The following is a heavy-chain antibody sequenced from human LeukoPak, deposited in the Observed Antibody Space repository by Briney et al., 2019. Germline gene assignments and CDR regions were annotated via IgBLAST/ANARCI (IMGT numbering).Heavy chain of an antibody. CDR1: GGSISSYY. CDR2: IYTSGST. Sequence: SETLSLTCTDSGGSISSYYWSWIRQPAGKGLGWIGRIYTSGSTNYNPSLKSRVTMSVDTSKNQFSLKLSSVTAADTAVYYCARESRDYYYYGMDAWGQGTTVTVSS. J-gene: IGHJ6*02. CDR3: ARESRDYYYYGMDA. V-gene: IGHV4-4*07.